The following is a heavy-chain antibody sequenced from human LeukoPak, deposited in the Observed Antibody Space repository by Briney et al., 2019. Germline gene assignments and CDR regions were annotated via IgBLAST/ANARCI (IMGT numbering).Heavy chain of an antibody. CDR2: IIPIFGTA. CDR1: GYAFTSYD. J-gene: IGHJ6*03. D-gene: IGHD6-6*01. CDR3: ASRALQYSSSSYYYYYMDV. Sequence: SVKVSCKASGYAFTSYDINWVRQATGQGLEWMGGIIPIFGTANYAQKFQGRVTITTDESTSTAYMELSSLRSEDTAVYYCASRALQYSSSSYYYYYMDVWGKGTTVTVSS. V-gene: IGHV1-69*05.